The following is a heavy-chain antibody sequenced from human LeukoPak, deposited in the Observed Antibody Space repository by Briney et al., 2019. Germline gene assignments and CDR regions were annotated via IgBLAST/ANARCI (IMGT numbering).Heavy chain of an antibody. V-gene: IGHV3-21*01. CDR2: ISSSSSYI. J-gene: IGHJ4*02. D-gene: IGHD6-6*01. Sequence: NPGGSLRLSCAASGFTFSSYSMNWVRQAPGKGLEWVSSISSSSSYIYYADSVKGRFTISRDNAKNSLYLQMNSLRAEDTAVYYCARHHPEYSSSSFHFDYWGQGTLVTVSS. CDR3: ARHHPEYSSSSFHFDY. CDR1: GFTFSSYS.